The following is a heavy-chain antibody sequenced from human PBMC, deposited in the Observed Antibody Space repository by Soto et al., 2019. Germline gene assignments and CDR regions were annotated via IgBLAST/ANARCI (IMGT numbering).Heavy chain of an antibody. V-gene: IGHV1-69*06. Sequence: SVKVSCKASGGTFSSYAISWVRQAPGQGLDWMGGIIPIFGTANYAQKFQGRVTITADKSTSTAYIELSSLRSEDTAVYYCATRLMYVDRSRFNPWGQGTLVTVSS. CDR1: GGTFSSYA. CDR2: IIPIFGTA. CDR3: ATRLMYVDRSRFNP. J-gene: IGHJ5*02. D-gene: IGHD5-12*01.